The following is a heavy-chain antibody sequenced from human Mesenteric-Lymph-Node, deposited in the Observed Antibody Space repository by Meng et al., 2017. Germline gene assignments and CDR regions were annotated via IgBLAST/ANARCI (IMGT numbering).Heavy chain of an antibody. CDR1: GDALNSYY. V-gene: IGHV4-59*12. CDR3: ARGIIIAAAGDYYFDY. Sequence: QGQLVESGPGLVKPSEPMSFTCTVSGDALNSYYWSWIRQPPGKGLEWIGTIYYSGSICYSPSLKSRVTISVDTSKNQFSLKLSSVTAADTAVFYCARGIIIAAAGDYYFDYWGQGTLVTVSS. CDR2: IYYSGSI. J-gene: IGHJ4*02. D-gene: IGHD6-13*01.